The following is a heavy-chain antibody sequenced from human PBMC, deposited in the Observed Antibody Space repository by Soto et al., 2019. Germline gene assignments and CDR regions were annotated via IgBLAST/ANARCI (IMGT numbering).Heavy chain of an antibody. Sequence: SVKVSCKASGGTFSSYAISWVRQAPGQGLEWMGGIIPIFGTANYAQKFQGRVTITADESTSTAYMELSSLRSEDTAVYYCARNSQSSGPRPYYYYGMDVWGQGTTVTVYS. CDR1: GGTFSSYA. V-gene: IGHV1-69*13. CDR3: ARNSQSSGPRPYYYYGMDV. D-gene: IGHD3-22*01. CDR2: IIPIFGTA. J-gene: IGHJ6*02.